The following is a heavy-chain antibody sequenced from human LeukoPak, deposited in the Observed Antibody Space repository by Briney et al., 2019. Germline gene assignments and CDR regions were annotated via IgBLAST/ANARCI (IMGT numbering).Heavy chain of an antibody. V-gene: IGHV4-59*01. J-gene: IGHJ4*03. CDR1: GASINNYY. D-gene: IGHD3-22*01. CDR3: ARGSRVYDRSGFHTWHDY. CDR2: IYSTGDT. Sequence: SETLSLICTVSGASINNYYWSWVRQPPLKGLEWIGYIYSTGDTRYNPSLESRVPISMDTSKNHFSLEITSVTAADTAVYYCARGSRVYDRSGFHTWHDYWGHGTLVTVSS.